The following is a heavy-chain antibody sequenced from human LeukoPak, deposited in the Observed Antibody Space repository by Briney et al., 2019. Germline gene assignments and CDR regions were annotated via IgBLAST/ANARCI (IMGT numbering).Heavy chain of an antibody. V-gene: IGHV1-24*01. CDR3: ATGLSGSYYVFDY. Sequence: GASVKVSCKVSGYTLTELSMHWVRQAPGKGLEWIGGFDPEDGETIYAQKFQGRVTMTEDTSTDTAYMELSSLRSEDTAVYYCATGLSGSYYVFDYWGQGTLVTVSS. J-gene: IGHJ4*02. CDR1: GYTLTELS. CDR2: FDPEDGET. D-gene: IGHD1-26*01.